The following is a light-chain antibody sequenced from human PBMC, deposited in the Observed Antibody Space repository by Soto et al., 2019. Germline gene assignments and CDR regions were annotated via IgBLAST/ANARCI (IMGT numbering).Light chain of an antibody. CDR1: QSINNY. Sequence: DIQMTQSPSSLSASVGDRVIITCRASQSINNYLNWYQEKPGKAPRLLIYAASSLQSGVPSRFSGSESGTDFTLTISSLQPEDFATYYCQQSYSSPLTFGGGTKVEIK. V-gene: IGKV1-39*01. CDR3: QQSYSSPLT. J-gene: IGKJ4*01. CDR2: AAS.